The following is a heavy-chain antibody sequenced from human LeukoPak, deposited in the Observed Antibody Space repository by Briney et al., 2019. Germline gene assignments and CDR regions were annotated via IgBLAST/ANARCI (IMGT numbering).Heavy chain of an antibody. V-gene: IGHV3-11*05. Sequence: GGSLRLSCAASGFTFSDYYMSWIRQAPGKGLEWVSYIRSSSTYTNYADSVKGRFTISRDNAMNSLYLQMNSLRAEDTALYYCTRGETVAGTLMSDWGQGTLVTVSS. CDR2: IRSSSTYT. CDR3: TRGETVAGTLMSD. J-gene: IGHJ4*02. CDR1: GFTFSDYY. D-gene: IGHD6-19*01.